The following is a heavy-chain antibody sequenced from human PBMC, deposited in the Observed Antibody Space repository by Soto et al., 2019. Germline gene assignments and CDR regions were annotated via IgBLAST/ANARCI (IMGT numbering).Heavy chain of an antibody. CDR3: AREGVTLNNWFDP. CDR1: GASISSYY. CDR2: INYSGST. V-gene: IGHV4-59*12. J-gene: IGHJ5*02. Sequence: SETLSLTCTVSGASISSYYWSWIRQPPGKGLEWIGEINYSGSTNYNPSLKSRVTISVDTSKNQFSLKLSSVTAADTAVYYCAREGVTLNNWFDPWGQGTLVTVSS. D-gene: IGHD3-10*01.